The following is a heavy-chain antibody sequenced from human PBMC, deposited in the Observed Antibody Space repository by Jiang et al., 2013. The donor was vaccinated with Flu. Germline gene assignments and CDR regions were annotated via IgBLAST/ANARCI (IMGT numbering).Heavy chain of an antibody. J-gene: IGHJ6*03. CDR1: GFTFGDYA. Sequence: EVQLLESGGGLVQPGRSLRLSCTASGFTFGDYAMSWVRQAPGKGLEWVGFIRSKAYGGTTEYAASVKGRFTISRDDSKSIAYLQMNSLKTEDTAVYYCTSPGEVYSSSPGYYYYYYYMDVWG. CDR2: IRSKAYGGTT. CDR3: TSPGEVYSSSPGYYYYYYYMDV. V-gene: IGHV3-49*04. D-gene: IGHD6-6*01.